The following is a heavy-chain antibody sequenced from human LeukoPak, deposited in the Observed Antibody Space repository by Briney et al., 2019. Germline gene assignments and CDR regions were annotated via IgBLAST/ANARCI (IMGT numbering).Heavy chain of an antibody. CDR3: ARGVGGGVAAAGTENWFDP. CDR1: GGTFSSYA. V-gene: IGHV1-69*05. J-gene: IGHJ5*02. CDR2: IIPIFGTA. D-gene: IGHD6-13*01. Sequence: SVKVSCKASGGTFSSYAISWVRQAPGQGLEWMGGIIPIFGTANYAQKFQGRVTITTDESTSTAYMELSSLRSEDTAVYYCARGVGGGVAAAGTENWFDPWGQGTLVTVSS.